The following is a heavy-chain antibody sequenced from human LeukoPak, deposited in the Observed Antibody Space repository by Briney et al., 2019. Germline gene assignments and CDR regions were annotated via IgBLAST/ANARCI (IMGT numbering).Heavy chain of an antibody. CDR3: ARSVIAAAGHDY. CDR2: IYYSGST. CDR1: GGSISSYY. D-gene: IGHD6-13*01. Sequence: SETLSLTCTVSGGSISSYYWSWIRQPPGKGLEWIGYIYYSGSTNYNPCLKSRVTISVDTSKNQFSLKLSSATAADTAVYYCARSVIAAAGHDYWGQGTLVTVSS. V-gene: IGHV4-59*08. J-gene: IGHJ4*02.